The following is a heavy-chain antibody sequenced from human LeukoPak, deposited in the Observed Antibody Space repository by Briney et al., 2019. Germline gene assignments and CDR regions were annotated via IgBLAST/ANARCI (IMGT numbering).Heavy chain of an antibody. CDR3: TRDTGTTGEVKFDP. CDR2: IYTSGST. J-gene: IGHJ5*02. V-gene: IGHV4-4*07. Sequence: KASETLSLTCAAYGGSFSGYYWSWIRQPAGKGLEWIGRIYTSGSTTYNPSLKSRVTMSVDTSKSQFSLNLMSVTAADTAVYYCTRDTGTTGEVKFDPWGQGTLVTVSS. CDR1: GGSFSGYY. D-gene: IGHD4-17*01.